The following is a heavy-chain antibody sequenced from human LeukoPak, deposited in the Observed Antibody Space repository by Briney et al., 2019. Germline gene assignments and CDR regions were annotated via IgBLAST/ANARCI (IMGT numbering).Heavy chain of an antibody. J-gene: IGHJ4*02. Sequence: SETLSLTCAVYGGSFSGYYWSWIRQPPGKGLEWIGEINHRGSTYYNPSLKSRVTISVDTSKNQFSLELNSVTAADTAVYYCARSQTGGTFDYWGQGALVTVSS. CDR3: ARSQTGGTFDY. V-gene: IGHV4-34*01. CDR1: GGSFSGYY. CDR2: INHRGST. D-gene: IGHD1-26*01.